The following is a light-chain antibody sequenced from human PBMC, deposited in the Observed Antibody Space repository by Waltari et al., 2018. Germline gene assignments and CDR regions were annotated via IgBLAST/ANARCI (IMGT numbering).Light chain of an antibody. V-gene: IGKV4-1*01. CDR1: RSVLYSSNNQNY. CDR3: QQYYSIPQT. J-gene: IGKJ2*01. CDR2: WAS. Sequence: DIVMTQSPDSLTVSLGERATINCKSSRSVLYSSNNQNYLAWYQQKPGQPPKLLIFWASTRESGVPDRFSGSGSGTDFTLTISSLQAEDVAVYYCQQYYSIPQTFGQGTKLEIK.